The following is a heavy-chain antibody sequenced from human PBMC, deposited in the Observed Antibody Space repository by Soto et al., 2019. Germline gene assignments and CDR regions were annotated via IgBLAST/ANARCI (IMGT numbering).Heavy chain of an antibody. V-gene: IGHV4-61*01. CDR3: ARGATMIVVWGGDWYFDL. CDR2: IYYSGST. Sequence: QVQLQESGPGLVMPSETLSLTCTVSGGSVSSGSYYWSWIRQPPGKGLEWIGYIYYSGSTNYNPSLKGRVTISVDTSKNQSSLKLSPVTAADTAVYYCARGATMIVVWGGDWYFDLWGRGTLVTVSS. J-gene: IGHJ2*01. CDR1: GGSVSSGSYY. D-gene: IGHD3-22*01.